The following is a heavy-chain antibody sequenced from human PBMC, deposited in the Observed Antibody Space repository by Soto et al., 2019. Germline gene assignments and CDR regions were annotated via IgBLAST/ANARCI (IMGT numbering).Heavy chain of an antibody. CDR1: GGSISSSSYY. CDR2: IYYSGST. D-gene: IGHD1-26*01. Sequence: SETLSLTCTVSGGSISSSSYYWGWIRQPPGKGLEWIGSIYYSGSTYYNPSLKSRVTISVDTSKNQFSLRLGSVTAADTAVYYCARPDGIVGAPVDYWGQGTLVTVSS. J-gene: IGHJ4*02. CDR3: ARPDGIVGAPVDY. V-gene: IGHV4-39*01.